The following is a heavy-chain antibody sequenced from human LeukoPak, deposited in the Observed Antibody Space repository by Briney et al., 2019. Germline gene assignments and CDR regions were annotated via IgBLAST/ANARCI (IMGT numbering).Heavy chain of an antibody. CDR3: ARAFEYSSSLDY. J-gene: IGHJ4*02. Sequence: GGSLRLSCAASGFTFSSYAMHWVRQAPGKGLEWVAVISYDGSNKYYADSVKGRFTIPRDNSKNTLYLQMNSLRAEDTAVYYCARAFEYSSSLDYWGQGTLVTVSS. D-gene: IGHD6-6*01. CDR2: ISYDGSNK. V-gene: IGHV3-30*04. CDR1: GFTFSSYA.